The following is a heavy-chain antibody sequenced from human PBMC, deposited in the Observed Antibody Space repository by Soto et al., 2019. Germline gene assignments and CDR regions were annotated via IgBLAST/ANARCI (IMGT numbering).Heavy chain of an antibody. CDR2: INAGNGDA. CDR1: GYSFSNYA. Sequence: ASVKVSCKASGYSFSNYAVNWVRQAPGQRLEWMGGINAGNGDARYAQNFQGRVTITGDTSATTAYMELSSLRSEDTAVYYCARDQFGIAASPVYYGMHVWGQGTTVTVSS. V-gene: IGHV1-3*01. D-gene: IGHD6-13*01. CDR3: ARDQFGIAASPVYYGMHV. J-gene: IGHJ6*02.